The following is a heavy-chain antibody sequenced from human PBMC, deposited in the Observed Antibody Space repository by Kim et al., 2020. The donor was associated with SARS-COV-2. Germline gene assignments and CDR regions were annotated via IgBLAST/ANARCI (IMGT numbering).Heavy chain of an antibody. J-gene: IGHJ4*02. CDR3: ARGWFGQVGDY. Sequence: ICYAASVEGRFTIARDNARNSVYLHMNSLRVDDTAIYYCARGWFGQVGDYWGQGARVTVSS. D-gene: IGHD3-10*01. V-gene: IGHV3-48*03. CDR2: I.